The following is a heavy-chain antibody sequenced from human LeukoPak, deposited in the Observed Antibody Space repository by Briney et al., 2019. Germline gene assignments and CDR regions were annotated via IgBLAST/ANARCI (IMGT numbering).Heavy chain of an antibody. J-gene: IGHJ6*03. V-gene: IGHV1-69*01. CDR3: ARARQDIVVVPAAMDYYYYYYMDV. D-gene: IGHD2-2*01. Sequence: SXGTFSSYAISXVRQAPGQGIEWXGGIIPIFGTANYAQKFQGRVTITADESTSTAYMELSSLRSEDTAVYYCARARQDIVVVPAAMDYYYYYYMDVWGKGTTVTVSS. CDR2: IIPIFGTA. CDR1: XGTFSSYA.